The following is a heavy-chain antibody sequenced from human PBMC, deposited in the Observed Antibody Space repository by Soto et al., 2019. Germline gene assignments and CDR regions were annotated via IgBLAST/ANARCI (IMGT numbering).Heavy chain of an antibody. CDR1: GFPFSSDV. CDR3: AKDSNKYSSSLRGRYFDY. V-gene: IGHV3-23*01. CDR2: ISGCGSNT. D-gene: IGHD4-4*01. J-gene: IGHJ4*02. Sequence: EVQLLESGGGLVQRGGSLRLSCAASGFPFSSDVMSWVRQAPGKGLEWVSGISGCGSNTFYADSVKGRFTISRDNSKHTLLLQMNSLGAEDTAVYYCAKDSNKYSSSLRGRYFDYWGQGIGVTVSS.